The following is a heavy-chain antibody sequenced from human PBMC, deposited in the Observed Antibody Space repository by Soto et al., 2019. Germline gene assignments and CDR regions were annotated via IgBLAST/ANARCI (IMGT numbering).Heavy chain of an antibody. CDR3: ARWGRDMDV. CDR1: GINFSSYG. Sequence: QVQLVESGGGVVQPGRSLRLSCAATGINFSSYGMHWVRQAPGKGLEWVAVIWYHGRSQFYADSVQGRFTISRDNSKKTLYLHMNSLRAEDTAVYYCARWGRDMDVWGQGTTVTVSS. V-gene: IGHV3-33*01. CDR2: IWYHGRSQ. J-gene: IGHJ6*02. D-gene: IGHD3-16*01.